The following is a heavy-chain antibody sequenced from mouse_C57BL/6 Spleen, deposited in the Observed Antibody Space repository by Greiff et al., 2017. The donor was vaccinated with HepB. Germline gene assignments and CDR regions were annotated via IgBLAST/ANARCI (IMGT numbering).Heavy chain of an antibody. V-gene: IGHV1-64*01. J-gene: IGHJ2*01. Sequence: VQLQQPGAELVKPGASVKLSCKASGYTFTSYWMHWVKQRPGQGLEWIGMIHPNSGSTNYNEKFKSKATLTVDKSSSTAHTQLRSLKSEDSAFYYCARGDIYYDYEEDYWGQCTALSFSS. CDR3: ARGDIYYDYEEDY. D-gene: IGHD2-4*01. CDR1: GYTFTSYW. CDR2: IHPNSGST.